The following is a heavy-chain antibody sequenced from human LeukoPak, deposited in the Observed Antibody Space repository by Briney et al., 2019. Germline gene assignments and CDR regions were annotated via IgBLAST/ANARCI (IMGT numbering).Heavy chain of an antibody. Sequence: GGSLRLSCAASGFTFSSNYMHWVRQAPGKGLVLVSRINTDGSDRTHADFVKGRFTISRDNAKNTLYLEMNSLRAEDTAVYYCARALRSPGDSGLDYWGQGALVTVSS. J-gene: IGHJ4*02. CDR3: ARALRSPGDSGLDY. D-gene: IGHD3-10*01. V-gene: IGHV3-74*03. CDR1: GFTFSSNY. CDR2: INTDGSDR.